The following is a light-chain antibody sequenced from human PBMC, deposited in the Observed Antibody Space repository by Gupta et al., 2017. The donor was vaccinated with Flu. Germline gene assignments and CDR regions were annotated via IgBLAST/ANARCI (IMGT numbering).Light chain of an antibody. Sequence: QSVLTQPPSVSAAPGQRVTLLCSGGNSNFGRNYVSWYQQVPGAAPKLVIYDNHKRPEGIPARFSGSKSGTSATLDITELQTADEADYFCGSWDSSLGAGVFGGRTKLTVL. CDR3: GSWDSSLGAGV. J-gene: IGLJ3*02. CDR2: DNH. CDR1: NSNFGRNY. V-gene: IGLV1-51*01.